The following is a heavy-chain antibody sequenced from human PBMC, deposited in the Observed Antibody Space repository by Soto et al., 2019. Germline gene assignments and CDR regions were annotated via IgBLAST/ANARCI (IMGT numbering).Heavy chain of an antibody. Sequence: ETLSLTCAVYGGSFSGYYWSWIRQPPGKGLEWVSAISGSGGSTYYADSVKGRFTISRDNSKNTLYLQMNSLRAEDTAVYHCAKGGPYCSGGSCYFDYRGQGTLVTVSS. CDR2: ISGSGGST. V-gene: IGHV3-23*01. CDR3: AKGGPYCSGGSCYFDY. D-gene: IGHD2-15*01. J-gene: IGHJ4*02. CDR1: GGSFSGYY.